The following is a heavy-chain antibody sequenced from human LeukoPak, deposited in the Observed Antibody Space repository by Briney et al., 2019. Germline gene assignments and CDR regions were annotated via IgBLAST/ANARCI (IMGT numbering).Heavy chain of an antibody. CDR1: GGSIRGYY. Sequence: PSETLSLTCNVSGGSIRGYYWSWIRQPPGKGLEWIGYIYSSGSTNYNPSLKSRVTMSVDTSKNQFSLKLSSVTAADTAVYYCARGDSSGTNRVYFDYWGQGTLVTVSS. D-gene: IGHD3-22*01. J-gene: IGHJ4*02. CDR3: ARGDSSGTNRVYFDY. V-gene: IGHV4-59*01. CDR2: IYSSGST.